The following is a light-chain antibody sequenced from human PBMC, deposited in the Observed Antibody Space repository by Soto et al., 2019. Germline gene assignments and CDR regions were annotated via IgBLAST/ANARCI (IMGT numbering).Light chain of an antibody. CDR1: PSVSSN. CDR2: DAS. Sequence: EIVFTQPQAPLSLSPGERATLSCRASPSVSSNFALYQQQPGQAPRLLIYDASNRATRIPARFTGSGSGTDFTLTISSLEPEAFAVYYCQQRGSWPSTRTFGQGTKVDIK. V-gene: IGKV3-11*01. J-gene: IGKJ1*01. CDR3: QQRGSWPSTRT.